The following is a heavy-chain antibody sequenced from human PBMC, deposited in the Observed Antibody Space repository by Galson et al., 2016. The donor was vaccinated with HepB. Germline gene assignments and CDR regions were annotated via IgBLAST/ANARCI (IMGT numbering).Heavy chain of an antibody. CDR2: IYPDDSDT. V-gene: IGHV5-51*01. D-gene: IGHD2-21*02. CDR1: GYNFNNYW. CDR3: ARLGLHSADDHPPFDE. J-gene: IGHJ4*01. Sequence: QSGAEVKKPGESLKISCKGSGYNFNNYWIGWVRQMPEKGLEWMGIIYPDDSDTKYSPSFPGQLTISVDKSISTAYLQWSSLKASDTAIYFCARLGLHSADDHPPFDEWGHVTLVTVSS.